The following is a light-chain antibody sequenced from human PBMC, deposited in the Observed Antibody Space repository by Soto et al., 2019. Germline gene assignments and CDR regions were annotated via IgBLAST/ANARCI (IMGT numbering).Light chain of an antibody. V-gene: IGLV2-14*01. CDR3: SSYISSSTLV. Sequence: SALTQPASVSGSPGQSITISCTGTSSDVGGYNYVSWYQQHPGKAPKVMIYEVSNRPSGVSNRFSGSKSGNTASLTISGLQAEDEADYYCSSYISSSTLVFGGGTKVTVL. CDR2: EVS. CDR1: SSDVGGYNY. J-gene: IGLJ3*02.